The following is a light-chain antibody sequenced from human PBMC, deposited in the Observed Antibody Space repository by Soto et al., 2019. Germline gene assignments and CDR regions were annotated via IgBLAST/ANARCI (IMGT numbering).Light chain of an antibody. Sequence: IQLTQSPSSLSASVGDRVTITCRASQGISSYLAWYQQTPGKAPKLLIYAASTLQSVVPSRFSGSGSGTDFTLTISSLQPEDFATYYCQQLNSYPLTFGGGTKVEIK. CDR3: QQLNSYPLT. J-gene: IGKJ4*01. CDR2: AAS. CDR1: QGISSY. V-gene: IGKV1-9*01.